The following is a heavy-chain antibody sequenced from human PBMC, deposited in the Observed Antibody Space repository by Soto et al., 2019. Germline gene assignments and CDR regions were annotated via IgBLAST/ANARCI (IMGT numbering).Heavy chain of an antibody. CDR2: IYHSGST. J-gene: IGHJ5*02. CDR3: ARPQLEGNWFDP. CDR1: GGSISSGGYS. D-gene: IGHD1-1*01. Sequence: QLQLQESGSGLVRPSQTLSLTCAVSGGSISSGGYSWNWIRQPPGKGLEWIGYIYHSGSTLYNPSLQNRATKSVDKSKNQFALKLTSVTAADTAVYYCARPQLEGNWFDPWGQGTLVTVSS. V-gene: IGHV4-30-2*01.